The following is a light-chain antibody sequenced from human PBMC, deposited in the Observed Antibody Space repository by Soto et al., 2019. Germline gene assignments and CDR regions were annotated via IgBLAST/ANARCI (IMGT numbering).Light chain of an antibody. CDR2: DAS. Sequence: EIVLTQSPGTLSLSPGERATLSCRASQSVSSSSLAWYQQKPGQAPRLLLYDASSRATGIPDRFSGSGSGTGFTPSISRLEPEDFAVYYCQQYGSSPRTFGQGTKVEIK. J-gene: IGKJ1*01. V-gene: IGKV3-20*01. CDR3: QQYGSSPRT. CDR1: QSVSSSS.